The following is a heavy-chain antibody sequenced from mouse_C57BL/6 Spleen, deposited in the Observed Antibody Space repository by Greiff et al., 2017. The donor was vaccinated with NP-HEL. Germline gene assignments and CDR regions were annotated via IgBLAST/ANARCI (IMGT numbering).Heavy chain of an antibody. D-gene: IGHD1-1*01. Sequence: QMQLKESGAELVRPGASVTLSCKASGYTFTDYEMHWVKQTPVHGLEWIGAIDPETGGTAYNQKFKGKAILTADKSSSTAYMELRSLTSEDSAVYYCTRGHYYGSYYYAMDYWGQGTSVTVSS. J-gene: IGHJ4*01. V-gene: IGHV1-15*01. CDR2: IDPETGGT. CDR1: GYTFTDYE. CDR3: TRGHYYGSYYYAMDY.